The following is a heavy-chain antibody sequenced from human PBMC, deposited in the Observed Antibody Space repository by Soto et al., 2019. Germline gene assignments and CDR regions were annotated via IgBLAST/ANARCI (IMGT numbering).Heavy chain of an antibody. CDR2: ISGSGGDT. CDR1: GFTFSSYA. D-gene: IGHD1-26*01. V-gene: IGHV3-23*01. J-gene: IGHJ4*01. Sequence: EVQLLESGGGLVQPGGSLRLSCAASGFTFSSYAMSWVRQAPGKGLEWVSAISGSGGDTYYADSVKGRFTISRDNSKNTVYLEMKSLRAEDTAIYYCSKDPPIVGATGGYYFDYWGHGTLVTVSS. CDR3: SKDPPIVGATGGYYFDY.